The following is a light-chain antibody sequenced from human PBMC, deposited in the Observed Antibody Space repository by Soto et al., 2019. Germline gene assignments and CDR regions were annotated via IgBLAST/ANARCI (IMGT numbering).Light chain of an antibody. CDR3: QQYVNPPLT. J-gene: IGKJ4*01. Sequence: EGVLTQSPGTLFLSPGEKATLSCRASQTVSSSHLAWYQQKPGQAPRLLIYGASNRATGIPDRFSGSGSGTDFTLTISRLEPEDFALYYCQQYVNPPLTFGGGTKVDIK. V-gene: IGKV3-20*01. CDR2: GAS. CDR1: QTVSSSH.